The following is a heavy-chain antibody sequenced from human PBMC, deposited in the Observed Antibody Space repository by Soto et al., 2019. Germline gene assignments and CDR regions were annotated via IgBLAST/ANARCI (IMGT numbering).Heavy chain of an antibody. Sequence: GASVKVSCKASGYSFNTYFIHWVRQAPGQGLEWMGRISPSGDSTIYAQRFQGRVTMTRDTSTSTVYMELSSLTSEDTAVYYCARADFDQYFDYWGQGTVVTVSS. V-gene: IGHV1-46*02. CDR1: GYSFNTYF. CDR3: ARADFDQYFDY. J-gene: IGHJ4*02. D-gene: IGHD3-9*01. CDR2: ISPSGDST.